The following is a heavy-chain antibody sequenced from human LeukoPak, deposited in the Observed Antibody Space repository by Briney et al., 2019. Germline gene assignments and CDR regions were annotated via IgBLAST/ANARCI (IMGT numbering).Heavy chain of an antibody. CDR1: GASISSHY. J-gene: IGHJ4*02. CDR3: SRAGTGFNTPRAY. Sequence: SETLSLTCSVSGASISSHYWSWIRQPPGKGLEWIGYIHYSGSTNCNPSLKSRVTISLDTSKNQFSLKLTSVTAADTAVYYCSRAGTGFNTPRAYWGQGTLVTVSS. CDR2: IHYSGST. V-gene: IGHV4-59*11. D-gene: IGHD1-14*01.